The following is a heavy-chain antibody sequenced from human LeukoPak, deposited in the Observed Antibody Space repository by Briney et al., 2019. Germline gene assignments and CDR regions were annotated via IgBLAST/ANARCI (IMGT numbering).Heavy chain of an antibody. V-gene: IGHV3-23*01. CDR3: AKGSAAGRPYYFDY. CDR2: ISATDSRP. D-gene: IGHD6-25*01. Sequence: GGSLRLSCAASGFTFSIYAMSWVRQAPGKGLEWVSAISATDSRPYYADSVKGRFTISRDNSKTILYLQMNSLRAEDAAVYFCAKGSAAGRPYYFDYWGQGTLVTVSS. J-gene: IGHJ4*02. CDR1: GFTFSIYA.